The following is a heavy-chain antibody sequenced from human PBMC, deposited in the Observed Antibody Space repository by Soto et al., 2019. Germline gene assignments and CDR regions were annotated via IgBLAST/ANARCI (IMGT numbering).Heavy chain of an antibody. J-gene: IGHJ6*02. CDR3: AKDLEDLVVVPPHLASRFKYGMDV. CDR2: IYYSGST. V-gene: IGHV4-59*01. CDR1: GGSISIYY. Sequence: SETLSLTCTVSGGSISIYYWSWIRHPPGKGLEWIGYIYYSGSTNYNPSLKSRATISVDTSKNQFSLKLSSVTAADTAVYYCAKDLEDLVVVPPHLASRFKYGMDVWGQGTTVTVSS. D-gene: IGHD2-2*01.